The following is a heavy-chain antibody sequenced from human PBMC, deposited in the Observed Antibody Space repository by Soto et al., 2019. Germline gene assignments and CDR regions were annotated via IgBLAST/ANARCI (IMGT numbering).Heavy chain of an antibody. J-gene: IGHJ4*02. V-gene: IGHV3-74*01. CDR1: GFTFSSYW. D-gene: IGHD2-21*01. CDR3: ARGGLGWPFDY. Sequence: PGESLKISCAASGFTFSSYWMHWVRQAPGKGLVWVSRINSDGSSTSYADSVKGRFTISRDNAKNTLYLQMNSLRAEDTAVYYCARGGLGWPFDYWGQGTLVTVSS. CDR2: INSDGSST.